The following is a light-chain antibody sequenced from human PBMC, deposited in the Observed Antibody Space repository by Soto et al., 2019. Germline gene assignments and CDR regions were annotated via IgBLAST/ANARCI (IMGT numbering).Light chain of an antibody. CDR2: SND. CDR1: SSNIGSYT. Sequence: QSVLTQPPSASGTPGQRVTISCSGSSSNIGSYTVNWYQQLPGTAPKLLIYSNDQRPSGVPDRFSGSKSGTSASLAISGLQSEDEADYYSAAWDDSLNAVFGGGTKVTVL. CDR3: AAWDDSLNAV. J-gene: IGLJ2*01. V-gene: IGLV1-44*01.